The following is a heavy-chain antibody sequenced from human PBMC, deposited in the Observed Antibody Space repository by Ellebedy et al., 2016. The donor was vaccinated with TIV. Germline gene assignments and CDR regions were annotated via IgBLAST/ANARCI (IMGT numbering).Heavy chain of an antibody. J-gene: IGHJ4*02. CDR1: GYTFTTYA. Sequence: AASVKVSCKASGYTFTTYAIHWVRQAPGQGPEWMGWIGTYSGHTNYARKFQGRVTMTTDTFTSTAYMELRSLTSDDTAVYYCARDFHCTSNNCYERPSLYYFDSWGQGTLVTVSS. CDR3: ARDFHCTSNNCYERPSLYYFDS. D-gene: IGHD2-2*01. V-gene: IGHV1-18*01. CDR2: IGTYSGHT.